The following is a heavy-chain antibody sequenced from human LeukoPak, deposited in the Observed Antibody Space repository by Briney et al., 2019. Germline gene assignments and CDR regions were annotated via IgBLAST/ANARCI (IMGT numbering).Heavy chain of an antibody. Sequence: SETLSLTCTVSGGSISSSSYYWGWIRQPPGKGLEWIGAISYSGTTYYNPSLESRVTISVDTSKNQFSPNLSSVTAADTAVYYCATRHSSGREDYWGQGTLVTVSS. V-gene: IGHV4-39*01. J-gene: IGHJ4*02. D-gene: IGHD6-19*01. CDR2: ISYSGTT. CDR3: ATRHSSGREDY. CDR1: GGSISSSSYY.